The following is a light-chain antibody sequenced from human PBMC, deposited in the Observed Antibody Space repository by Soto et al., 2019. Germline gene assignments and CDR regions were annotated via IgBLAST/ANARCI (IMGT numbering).Light chain of an antibody. CDR2: AAS. CDR3: QQSYSTPCT. J-gene: IGKJ1*01. Sequence: DIQMTQSPSSLSASVGDRVTITCRASQSISSYLNWYQQKPGKAPKLLIYAASSLQSGVPSRFSGSGSGTDFTLTISSLQPEDFATYYCQQSYSTPCTLGQGNKVQIK. CDR1: QSISSY. V-gene: IGKV1-39*01.